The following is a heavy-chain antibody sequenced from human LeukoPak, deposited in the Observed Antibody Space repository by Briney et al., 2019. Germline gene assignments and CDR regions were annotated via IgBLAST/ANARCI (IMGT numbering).Heavy chain of an antibody. CDR3: ARGYYDILTGEEGFDY. CDR2: IYYSGST. D-gene: IGHD3-9*01. CDR1: GGSISSSSYY. V-gene: IGHV4-39*01. Sequence: SETLSLTCTVSGGSISSSSYYWGWIRQPPGKGLEWIGSIYYSGSTYYNPSLKSRVTISVDTSKNQFSLKLSSVTAADTAVYYCARGYYDILTGEEGFDYWDQGTLVTVSS. J-gene: IGHJ4*02.